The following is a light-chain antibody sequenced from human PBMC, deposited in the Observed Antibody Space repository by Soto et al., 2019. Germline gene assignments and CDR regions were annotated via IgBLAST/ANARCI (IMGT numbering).Light chain of an antibody. V-gene: IGLV2-14*01. CDR1: SSDVGGYNY. J-gene: IGLJ1*01. CDR3: SSYTSSSTPLYV. CDR2: EVS. Sequence: QSALTQPASVSGSPGQSITISCTGTSSDVGGYNYVSWYQQHPGKAPKLMINEVSNRPSGVSNRFPGSKSGNTASLTISGLQAEDEADYYCSSYTSSSTPLYVFGTGTKLTVL.